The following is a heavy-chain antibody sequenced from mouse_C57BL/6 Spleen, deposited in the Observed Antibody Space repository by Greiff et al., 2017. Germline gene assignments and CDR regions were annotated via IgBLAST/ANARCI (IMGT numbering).Heavy chain of an antibody. CDR3: ARSPYDYYAMDY. Sequence: QVRLQQPGAELVRPGSSVKLSCKASGYTFTSYWMHWVKQRPIQGLEWIGNIDPSDSETHYNQKFKDKATLTVDKSSSTAYMQLSSLTSEDSAVYYCARSPYDYYAMDYWGQGTSVTVSS. CDR1: GYTFTSYW. CDR2: IDPSDSET. J-gene: IGHJ4*01. V-gene: IGHV1-52*01.